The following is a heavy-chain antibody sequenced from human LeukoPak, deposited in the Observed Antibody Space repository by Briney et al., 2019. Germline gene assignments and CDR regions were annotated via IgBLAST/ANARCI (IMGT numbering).Heavy chain of an antibody. CDR2: ISSDGTRT. CDR3: ARDYQYHPDY. CDR1: GFTFSPYL. V-gene: IGHV3-74*01. D-gene: IGHD1-14*01. Sequence: PGGSLRLSCAAPGFTFSPYLMHWVRQAPGKGLVWVSLISSDGTRTTYADSAKGRFTISRDNAKNTLYLQMNRLRAEDTAVYYCARDYQYHPDYWGQGTLVTVST. J-gene: IGHJ4*02.